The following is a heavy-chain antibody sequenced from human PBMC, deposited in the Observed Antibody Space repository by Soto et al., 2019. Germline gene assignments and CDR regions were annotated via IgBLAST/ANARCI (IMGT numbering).Heavy chain of an antibody. J-gene: IGHJ4*02. Sequence: PSETLSLTCTVSGGSISSGGYYWSWIRQHPGKGLEWIGYIYYSGSTYYNPSLKSRVTISVDTSKNQFSLKLSSVTAADTAVYYCARARRDCSSTSCQSRRNYFDYWGQGTLVTV. CDR3: ARARRDCSSTSCQSRRNYFDY. V-gene: IGHV4-31*03. CDR1: GGSISSGGYY. CDR2: IYYSGST. D-gene: IGHD2-2*01.